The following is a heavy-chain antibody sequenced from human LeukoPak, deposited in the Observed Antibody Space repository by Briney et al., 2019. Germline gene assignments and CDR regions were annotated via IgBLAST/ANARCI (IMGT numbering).Heavy chain of an antibody. D-gene: IGHD1-1*01. V-gene: IGHV3-23*01. CDR3: ATDDVTTGTKTALGY. Sequence: GGSLRLSCAASGFTFSSYAMSWVRQAPGKGLEWVSAISGSGGSTYYADSVKGRFTISRDNSKNTLYLQMNSLRAEDTAVYYCATDDVTTGTKTALGYWGQGTLVTVSS. CDR1: GFTFSSYA. CDR2: ISGSGGST. J-gene: IGHJ4*02.